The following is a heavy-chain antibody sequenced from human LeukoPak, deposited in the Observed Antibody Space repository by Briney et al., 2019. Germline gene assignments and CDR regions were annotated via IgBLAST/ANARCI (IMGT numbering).Heavy chain of an antibody. CDR1: GFTFSSHW. D-gene: IGHD3-3*01. Sequence: QAGGSLRLSCAASGFTFSSHWMHWVRQAPGKGLVWVSRISDDGTNTNYADSVKGRFTISRDNSKNTLYLQMNSLRAEDMAVYYCAKDRDVLRFPGGVDYWGQGTLVTVSS. CDR3: AKDRDVLRFPGGVDY. J-gene: IGHJ4*02. V-gene: IGHV3-74*01. CDR2: ISDDGTNT.